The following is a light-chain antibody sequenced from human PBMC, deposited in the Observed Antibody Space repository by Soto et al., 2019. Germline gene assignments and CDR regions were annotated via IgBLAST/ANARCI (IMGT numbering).Light chain of an antibody. CDR3: ATWDDSLNGWV. Sequence: QAVVTQPPSASGTPGQRVTISCSGSSSNIGRNTVNWYQQLPRTAPKLLIYTNNQRPSGVPDRFSGSKSGTSASLAISGLQSEDEADYYCATWDDSLNGWVFGGGTQLTVL. V-gene: IGLV1-44*01. CDR2: TNN. CDR1: SSNIGRNT. J-gene: IGLJ7*01.